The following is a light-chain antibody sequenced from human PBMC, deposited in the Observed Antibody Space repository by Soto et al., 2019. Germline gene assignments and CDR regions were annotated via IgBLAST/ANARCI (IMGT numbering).Light chain of an antibody. V-gene: IGKV1-5*01. CDR3: QPHPDYPLP. J-gene: IGKJ1*01. CDR2: DAS. CDR1: QSITSW. Sequence: DIQLTQSPSTLSASVGDRVTITCRASQSITSWVGWYQQKPGKAPNLLIYDASTLESGVPSRFSGSGSGTELALPISSLQPDDFATYYCQPHPDYPLPFGQGNKVEIK.